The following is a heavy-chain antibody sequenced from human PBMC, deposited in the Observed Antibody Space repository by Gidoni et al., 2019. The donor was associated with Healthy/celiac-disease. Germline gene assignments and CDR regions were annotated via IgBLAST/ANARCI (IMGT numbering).Heavy chain of an antibody. CDR2: INAGNGNT. CDR1: GCTYTGCA. CDR3: ARGAMVTGLDSYYCHMDG. J-gene: IGHJ6*03. V-gene: IGHV1-3*01. D-gene: IGHD5-18*01. Sequence: VQPVRAVRELQRLRPSEHVSPTAPGCTYTGCAMHWVRQAPGQSLEWMGWINAGNGNTKYSQKFQGRVTITRDTSASTAYMELSSLRSEDTAVYYCARGAMVTGLDSYYCHMDGWGKGTTVPVS.